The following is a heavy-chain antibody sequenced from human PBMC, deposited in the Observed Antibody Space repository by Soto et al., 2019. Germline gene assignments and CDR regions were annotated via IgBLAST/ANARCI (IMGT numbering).Heavy chain of an antibody. J-gene: IGHJ3*02. CDR3: ARDGDYYDSSGYPLGAFDI. CDR2: ISSSSSYT. CDR1: GFTFSDYY. Sequence: PGGSLRLSCAASGFTFSDYYVSWIRQAPGKGLEWVSYISSSSSYTDYADSVKGRFTISRDNAKNSLYLQMNSLRAEDTAVYYCARDGDYYDSSGYPLGAFDIWGQGTMVTVSS. D-gene: IGHD3-22*01. V-gene: IGHV3-11*05.